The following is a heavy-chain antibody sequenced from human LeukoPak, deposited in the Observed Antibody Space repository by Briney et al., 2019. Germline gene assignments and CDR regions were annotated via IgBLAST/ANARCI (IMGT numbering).Heavy chain of an antibody. V-gene: IGHV4-4*02. CDR3: AKDSSGYYQTNYFDY. J-gene: IGHJ4*02. D-gene: IGHD3-22*01. CDR1: GGSISSSNW. Sequence: ASETLSLTCAVSGGSISSSNWWSWVRQPPGKGLEWIGEIYHSGSTNYNPSLKSRVTISVDKSKNQFSLKLSSVTAADTAVYYCAKDSSGYYQTNYFDYWGQGTLVTVSS. CDR2: IYHSGST.